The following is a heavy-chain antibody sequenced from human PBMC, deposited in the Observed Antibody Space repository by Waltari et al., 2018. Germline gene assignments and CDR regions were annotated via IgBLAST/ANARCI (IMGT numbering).Heavy chain of an antibody. D-gene: IGHD4-17*01. J-gene: IGHJ4*02. CDR3: AKERGLSGDPLDFDC. CDR2: IGSGGTTNFI. Sequence: EVQLVESGGGLVKPGGSLRLSCVGSGFTFSRYSRNWVRQAPGKGLEWVSSIGSGGTTNFIYYADSVKGRFTISRDNAKNSLYLQMNSLRTEDTAVYYCAKERGLSGDPLDFDCWGQGTLVTVSS. CDR1: GFTFSRYS. V-gene: IGHV3-21*01.